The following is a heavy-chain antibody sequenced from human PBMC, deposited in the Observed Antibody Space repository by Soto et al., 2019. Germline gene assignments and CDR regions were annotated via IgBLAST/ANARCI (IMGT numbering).Heavy chain of an antibody. CDR3: ASGIAVVADYYYYGMDV. CDR2: ISSSSSTI. V-gene: IGHV3-48*02. D-gene: IGHD3-22*01. CDR1: GFTFSSYS. J-gene: IGHJ6*02. Sequence: GGSLRLSCAASGFTFSSYSMNWVRQAPGKGLEWVSYISSSSSTIYYADSVKGRFTISRDNAKNSLYLQMNSLRDEDTAVYYCASGIAVVADYYYYGMDVWGQGTTVTVSS.